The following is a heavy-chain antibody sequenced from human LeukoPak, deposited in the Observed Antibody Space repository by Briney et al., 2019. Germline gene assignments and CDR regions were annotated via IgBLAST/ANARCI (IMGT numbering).Heavy chain of an antibody. CDR1: GGSISSYY. CDR2: IYYSGST. J-gene: IGHJ4*02. CDR3: AREVGGFDY. D-gene: IGHD3-16*01. Sequence: SETLSLTCTVSGGSISSYYWSWIRQPPEKGLEWIGYIYYSGSTNYNPSLKSRVTISVDTSKNQFSLKLSSVTAADTAVYYCAREVGGFDYWGQGTLVTVSS. V-gene: IGHV4-59*01.